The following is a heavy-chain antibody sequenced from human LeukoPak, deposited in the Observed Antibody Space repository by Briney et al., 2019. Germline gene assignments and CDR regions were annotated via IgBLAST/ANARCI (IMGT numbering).Heavy chain of an antibody. CDR1: GFTFSSYS. Sequence: GGSLRLSCVVSGFTFSSYSMIWVRLAPGKGLQWAANMKKDGSETNYGDSVKGRFTISRDNAKNSLYLQMNSLRAEDTAVYYCGRHRSGSGTYFIDHWGQGTLVSVSS. J-gene: IGHJ4*02. CDR2: MKKDGSET. D-gene: IGHD3-10*01. V-gene: IGHV3-7*01. CDR3: GRHRSGSGTYFIDH.